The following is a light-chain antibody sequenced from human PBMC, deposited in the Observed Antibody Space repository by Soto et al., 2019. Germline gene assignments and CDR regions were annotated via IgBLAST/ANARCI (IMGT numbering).Light chain of an antibody. CDR1: SSDVGSYNL. J-gene: IGLJ1*01. V-gene: IGLV2-23*01. CDR3: CSYAGSSTFFV. CDR2: EGS. Sequence: QSALTQPASVSGSPGQSITISCTGTSSDVGSYNLVSWYQQHPGKAPKLMIYEGSKRPSGVANRCSGSKSGNTASLTISRVQAEDEADYYCCSYAGSSTFFVFGTGTKVAVL.